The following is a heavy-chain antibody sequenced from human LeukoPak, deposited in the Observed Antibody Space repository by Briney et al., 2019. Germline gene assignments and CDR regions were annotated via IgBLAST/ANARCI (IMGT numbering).Heavy chain of an antibody. Sequence: AGGSLRLSCAASGFTFSSYAMHWVRQAPGKGLEWVAVISYDGSNKYYADSVEGRFTISRDNSKNTLYLQMNSLRAEDTAVYYCARGVSYDYWGQGTLVTVSS. D-gene: IGHD3-10*01. CDR1: GFTFSSYA. V-gene: IGHV3-30*04. J-gene: IGHJ4*02. CDR3: ARGVSYDY. CDR2: ISYDGSNK.